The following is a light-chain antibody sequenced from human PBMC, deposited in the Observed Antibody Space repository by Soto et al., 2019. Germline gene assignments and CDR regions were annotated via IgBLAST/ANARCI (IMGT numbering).Light chain of an antibody. CDR1: QSISSW. J-gene: IGKJ1*01. CDR2: DSS. CDR3: QHYNNYWT. Sequence: DIQMTQSPSSLSASVVDRVTITCRASQSISSWLDWYQQTPGKAPKVLIYDSSSLERGVPSRFSGIVSGTEFSLTISSLQPDDFATYCCQHYNNYWTCGQGTKGDIK. V-gene: IGKV1-5*01.